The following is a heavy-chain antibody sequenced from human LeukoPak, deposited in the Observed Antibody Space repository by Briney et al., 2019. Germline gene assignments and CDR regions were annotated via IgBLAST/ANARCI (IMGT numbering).Heavy chain of an antibody. CDR1: GFTFGDYA. CDR3: TRSAGYSSGWYHDY. Sequence: PGRSLRLSCTASGFTFGDYAMSWVRQAPGKGLEWVGFIRSKPYGGTTEYAASVKGRFTISRDDSKSIAYLQMTSLKTEDTAVYYCTRSAGYSSGWYHDYWGQGTLVTVSS. J-gene: IGHJ4*02. V-gene: IGHV3-49*04. CDR2: IRSKPYGGTT. D-gene: IGHD6-19*01.